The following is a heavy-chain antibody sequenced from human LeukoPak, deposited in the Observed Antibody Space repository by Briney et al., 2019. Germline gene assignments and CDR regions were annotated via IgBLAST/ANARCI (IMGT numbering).Heavy chain of an antibody. Sequence: SVKVSCKASGGTFSSYAISWVRQAPGQRLEWMGGIIPIFGTANYAQKFQGRVTITTDESTSTAYMELSSLRSEDTAVYYCAAHPYDSSGFFHWGQGTLVTVSS. V-gene: IGHV1-69*05. CDR1: GGTFSSYA. D-gene: IGHD3-22*01. CDR3: AAHPYDSSGFFH. CDR2: IIPIFGTA. J-gene: IGHJ4*02.